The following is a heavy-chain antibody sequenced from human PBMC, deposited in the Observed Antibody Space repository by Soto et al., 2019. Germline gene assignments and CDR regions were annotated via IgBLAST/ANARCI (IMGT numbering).Heavy chain of an antibody. V-gene: IGHV1-24*01. CDR3: ATGFEGHDY. CDR1: GYTFSSYG. J-gene: IGHJ4*02. CDR2: FDPEDGET. Sequence: ASVKLSCKASGYTFSSYGISWVRQAPGKGLEWMGGFDPEDGETIYAQKFQGRVTMTEDTSTDTAYMELSSLRSEDTAVYYCATGFEGHDYWGQGTLVTVSS.